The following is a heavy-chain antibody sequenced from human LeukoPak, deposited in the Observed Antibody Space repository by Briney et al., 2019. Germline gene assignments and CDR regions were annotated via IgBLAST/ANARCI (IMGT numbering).Heavy chain of an antibody. D-gene: IGHD2-21*02. CDR1: GFTFSTYA. CDR2: ISSSGSTI. J-gene: IGHJ6*02. V-gene: IGHV3-48*04. CDR3: ARWVTQPAPDYYYGMDV. Sequence: PGGSLRLSCAASGFTFSTYAMHWVRQAPGKGLEWVSYISSSGSTIYYADSVKGRFTISRDNAKNSLYLQMNSLRAEDTAVYYCARWVTQPAPDYYYGMDVWGQGTTVTVSS.